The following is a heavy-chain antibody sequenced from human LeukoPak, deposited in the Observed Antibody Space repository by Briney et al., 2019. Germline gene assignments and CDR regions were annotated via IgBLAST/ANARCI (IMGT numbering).Heavy chain of an antibody. V-gene: IGHV4-59*01. D-gene: IGHD6-19*01. CDR3: AGGLRWLSFDL. CDR2: IHYNGNT. J-gene: IGHJ5*02. Sequence: SEILSLTCTGSGGSISSYYWTWIRQPPGKGLEWIRYIHYNGNTDYNPSLKSRVSISVDTSKNHFSLRLSSVIAADTAVYYCAGGLRWLSFDLRGQGTPVTVSS. CDR1: GGSISSYY.